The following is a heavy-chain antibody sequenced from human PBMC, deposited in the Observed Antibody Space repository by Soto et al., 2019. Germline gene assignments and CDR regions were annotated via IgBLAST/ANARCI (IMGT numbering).Heavy chain of an antibody. J-gene: IGHJ6*03. Sequence: QVQLVQSGAEVKKPGASVKVSCKASGYTFTSYDINWVRQATGQGLEWMGWMNPNSGNTGYAQKSQGRVNMTRNSSIRTAYRELSSLRSDDTAVYYCARNYKRYDYYIDVWGKGTTVTVSS. V-gene: IGHV1-8*01. CDR2: MNPNSGNT. CDR3: ARNYKRYDYYIDV. D-gene: IGHD3-10*01. CDR1: GYTFTSYD.